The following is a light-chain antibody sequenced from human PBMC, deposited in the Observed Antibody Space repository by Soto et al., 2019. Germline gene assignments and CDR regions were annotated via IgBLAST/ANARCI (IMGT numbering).Light chain of an antibody. V-gene: IGKV3-11*01. CDR3: QQRINWPLT. Sequence: EIVLTQSPGTLSLSPGERATLSCRASQSVSSYLAWYQQKPGRAPRLLIYDTSNRATGIPARFSGSGSGTDFTLTISSLEPEDFAVYYCQQRINWPLTFGGGTKVEIK. J-gene: IGKJ4*01. CDR2: DTS. CDR1: QSVSSY.